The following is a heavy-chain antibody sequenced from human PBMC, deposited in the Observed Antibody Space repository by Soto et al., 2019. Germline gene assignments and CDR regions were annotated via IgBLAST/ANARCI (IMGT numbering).Heavy chain of an antibody. CDR2: IIPIFGTA. Sequence: SVKVSCKASGGTFSSYAIIWVRQAPGQGLEWMGGIIPIFGTANYAQKFQGRVTITADESTSTAYMELSSLRSEDTAVYYCARASVGATSYYYGMDVWGQGTTVTVSS. D-gene: IGHD1-26*01. J-gene: IGHJ6*02. CDR3: ARASVGATSYYYGMDV. V-gene: IGHV1-69*13. CDR1: GGTFSSYA.